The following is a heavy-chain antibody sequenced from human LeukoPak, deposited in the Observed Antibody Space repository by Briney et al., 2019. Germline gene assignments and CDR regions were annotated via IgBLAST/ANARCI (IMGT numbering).Heavy chain of an antibody. V-gene: IGHV4-4*07. CDR1: GGSISSYY. Sequence: SETLSLTCTVSGGSISSYYWSWIRQAAGKGLEWIGRIYVDGSTNYNPSLKSRVTMSVDTSKNQFSLNLSSVTAADTAVYYCAREDRASGRGLDPWGQGTLVTVSS. D-gene: IGHD3-10*01. CDR2: IYVDGST. J-gene: IGHJ5*02. CDR3: AREDRASGRGLDP.